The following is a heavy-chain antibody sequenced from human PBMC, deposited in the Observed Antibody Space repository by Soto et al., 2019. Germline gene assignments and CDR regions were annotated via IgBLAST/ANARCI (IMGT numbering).Heavy chain of an antibody. CDR2: INSSGSST. D-gene: IGHD5-18*01. V-gene: IGHV3-74*01. Sequence: GGSLRLSCVASGFTFSSYWMHWVRQAPGKGLVWVSRINSSGSSTSYADSVKGRFTISRDNSKNTLYLQMNSLRAEDTAVYYCAKYYMVTRSPYDYWGQGTLVTVSS. J-gene: IGHJ4*02. CDR3: AKYYMVTRSPYDY. CDR1: GFTFSSYW.